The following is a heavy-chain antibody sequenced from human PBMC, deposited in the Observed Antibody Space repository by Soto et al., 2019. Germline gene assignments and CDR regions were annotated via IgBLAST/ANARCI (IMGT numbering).Heavy chain of an antibody. CDR3: ARDQRGTMVRGSYYYYGMDV. D-gene: IGHD3-10*01. V-gene: IGHV1-69*08. CDR1: GGTFSSYT. J-gene: IGHJ6*02. Sequence: QVQLVQSGAEVKKPGSSVKVSCKASGGTFSSYTISWVRQAPGQGLEWMGRIIPILGIANYAQKFQGRVTITADKSTSTAYRELSSLRSEDTAVYYCARDQRGTMVRGSYYYYGMDVWGQGTTVTVSS. CDR2: IIPILGIA.